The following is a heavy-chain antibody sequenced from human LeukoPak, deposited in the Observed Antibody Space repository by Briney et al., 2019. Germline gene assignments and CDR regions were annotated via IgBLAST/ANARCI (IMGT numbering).Heavy chain of an antibody. D-gene: IGHD1-7*01. J-gene: IGHJ4*02. Sequence: PGGSPRLSCAASGFTFSNYALHWVRQAPGKGLEYVSAISSNGDATFYANSVKGRFTISRDNSKNTLYLQMGSLRAEDMAVYYCVRVGNYREFDYWGQGTLVTVSS. V-gene: IGHV3-64*01. CDR2: ISSNGDAT. CDR3: VRVGNYREFDY. CDR1: GFTFSNYA.